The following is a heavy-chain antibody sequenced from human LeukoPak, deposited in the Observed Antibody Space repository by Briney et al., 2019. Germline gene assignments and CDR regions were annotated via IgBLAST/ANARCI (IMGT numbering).Heavy chain of an antibody. CDR3: ARDLRVDGAHSWAFDI. CDR1: GYTFTSYG. V-gene: IGHV1-18*01. D-gene: IGHD4-17*01. Sequence: GASVKVSCKASGYTFTSYGISWVRQAPGQGLEWMGWISAYNGNTNYAQKLQGRVTMTTDTSTSTAYMELRSLRSDDTAVYYCARDLRVDGAHSWAFDIWGQGTMVTVSS. CDR2: ISAYNGNT. J-gene: IGHJ3*02.